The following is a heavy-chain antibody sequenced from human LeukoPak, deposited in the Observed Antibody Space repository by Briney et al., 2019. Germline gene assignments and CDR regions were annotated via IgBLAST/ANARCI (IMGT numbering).Heavy chain of an antibody. CDR2: ISYDGSNK. Sequence: HPGGSLRLSCAASGFTFSSYAMHWVRQAPGKGLEWVAVISYDGSNKYYADSVKGRFTISRDNSKNTLYLQMNSLRAEDTAVYYCARDLYDSSGYYYHYYYGMDVWGQGTTVTVSS. CDR1: GFTFSSYA. V-gene: IGHV3-30-3*01. J-gene: IGHJ6*02. CDR3: ARDLYDSSGYYYHYYYGMDV. D-gene: IGHD3-22*01.